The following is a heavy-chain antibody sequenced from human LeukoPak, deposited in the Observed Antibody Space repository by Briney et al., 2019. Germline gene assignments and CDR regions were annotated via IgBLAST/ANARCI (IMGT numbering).Heavy chain of an antibody. CDR1: GGSISSGGYS. J-gene: IGHJ4*02. D-gene: IGHD3-22*01. CDR3: ARETYDTSGSN. CDR2: IYHSGST. Sequence: SETLSLTCAVSGGSISSGGYSWSWIRQPPGKGLEWIGYIYHSGSTYYNPSLKSRVTISVDRSKNQFSLKLSSVTAADTAVYYCARETYDTSGSNWGQGTLVTVSS. V-gene: IGHV4-30-2*01.